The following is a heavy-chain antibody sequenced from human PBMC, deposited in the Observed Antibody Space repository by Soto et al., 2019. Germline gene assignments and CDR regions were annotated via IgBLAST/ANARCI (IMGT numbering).Heavy chain of an antibody. CDR3: ARLLYYDFWSGYTAPGVDV. Sequence: GESLKISCKCSGYSFTSYWIGLVRQMPGKGLEWMGIIYPGDSDTRYSPSFQGQVTISADKSISTAYLQWSSLKASDTAMYYCARLLYYDFWSGYTAPGVDVWGQGTTVTVSS. CDR2: IYPGDSDT. D-gene: IGHD3-3*01. J-gene: IGHJ6*02. V-gene: IGHV5-51*01. CDR1: GYSFTSYW.